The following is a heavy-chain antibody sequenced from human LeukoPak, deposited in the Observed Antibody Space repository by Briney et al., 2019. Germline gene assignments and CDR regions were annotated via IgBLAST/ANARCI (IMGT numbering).Heavy chain of an antibody. CDR3: ARSRVVVSPFDY. Sequence: SETLSLTCTVSGGSISSYYWGWIRQPPGKGLEWIGYIYYSGSTNYNPSLKSRVTISVDTSKNQFSLKLSSVTAADTAVYYCARSRVVVSPFDYWGQGTLVTVSS. CDR2: IYYSGST. CDR1: GGSISSYY. D-gene: IGHD3-22*01. J-gene: IGHJ4*02. V-gene: IGHV4-59*01.